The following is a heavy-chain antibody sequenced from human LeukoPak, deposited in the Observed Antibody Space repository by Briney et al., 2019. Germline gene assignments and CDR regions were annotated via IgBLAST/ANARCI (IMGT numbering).Heavy chain of an antibody. D-gene: IGHD3-16*01. CDR1: GSTFSGYA. CDR2: IIGSGDTT. CDR3: AKVTGGDMITYGGLDY. J-gene: IGHJ4*02. Sequence: GGSLRLSCAASGSTFSGYAMSWVRQAPGKGLEWVSAIIGSGDTTYYAASVKGRLTISRDNSKNTLYLQMNSLRAEDTAVYYCAKVTGGDMITYGGLDYWGQGTLVTVSS. V-gene: IGHV3-23*01.